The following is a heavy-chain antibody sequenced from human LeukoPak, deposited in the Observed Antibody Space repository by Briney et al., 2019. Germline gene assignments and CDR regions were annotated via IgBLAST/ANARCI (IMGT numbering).Heavy chain of an antibody. J-gene: IGHJ6*02. V-gene: IGHV1-18*01. CDR3: ARDVPSVGSYYPYYYYYGMDV. CDR1: GYTFTSYG. D-gene: IGHD1-26*01. CDR2: ISAYIAGT. Sequence: ASVKFSCKASGYTFTSYGISWVRQATGQRLLLMLFISAYIAGTNYAQKLQGRVTMTTDTSTSTAYMELRSLRSDDTAVYYCARDVPSVGSYYPYYYYYGMDVWGQGTTVTVSS.